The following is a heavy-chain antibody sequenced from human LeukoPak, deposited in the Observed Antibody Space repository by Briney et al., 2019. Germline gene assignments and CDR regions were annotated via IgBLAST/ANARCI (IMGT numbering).Heavy chain of an antibody. D-gene: IGHD2-2*01. J-gene: IGHJ4*02. CDR3: ARDYQGHFEY. Sequence: PGGSLRLSCAASGFTFSDYYMSWVRQAPGKGLEWVANIKQDGNEKYYVDSVEGRFTISRDNAKNSLYLQMSSLRVEDTAVYYCARDYQGHFEYWGQGTLVTVSS. CDR1: GFTFSDYY. V-gene: IGHV3-7*05. CDR2: IKQDGNEK.